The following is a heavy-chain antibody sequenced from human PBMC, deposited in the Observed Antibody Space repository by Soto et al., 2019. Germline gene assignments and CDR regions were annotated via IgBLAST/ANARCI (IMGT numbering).Heavy chain of an antibody. CDR3: ARDQLPDYYYYGMDV. Sequence: GASVKVSCKASGGTFSSYAISWVRQAPGQGLEWMGGIIPIFGTANYAQKFQGRVTITADESTSTAYMELSSLRSEDTAVYYCARDQLPDYYYYGMDVWGQGTTVTVSS. CDR2: IIPIFGTA. J-gene: IGHJ6*02. D-gene: IGHD2-2*01. V-gene: IGHV1-69*13. CDR1: GGTFSSYA.